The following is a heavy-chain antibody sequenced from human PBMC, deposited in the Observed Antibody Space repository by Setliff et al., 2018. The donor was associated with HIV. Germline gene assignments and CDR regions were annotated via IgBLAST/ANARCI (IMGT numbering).Heavy chain of an antibody. Sequence: SETLSLTCAVSGYSISNDYYWGWIRQSPGKRLEWIGNFHHSGNTYYNPSLKSRVTISVDMSKNQFSLKLTSATAADTAVYYCARDRGRLEPGIFDYWGQGTLVTVSS. CDR2: FHHSGNT. J-gene: IGHJ4*02. CDR1: GYSISNDYY. CDR3: ARDRGRLEPGIFDY. V-gene: IGHV4-38-2*02. D-gene: IGHD1-26*01.